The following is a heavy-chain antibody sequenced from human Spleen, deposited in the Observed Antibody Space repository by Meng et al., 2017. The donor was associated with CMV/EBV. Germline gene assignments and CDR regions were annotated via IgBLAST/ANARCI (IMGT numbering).Heavy chain of an antibody. CDR1: GFTFSSYS. CDR3: GKDRNYCSGTTCYFYSVDV. CDR2: ISSSSNYI. J-gene: IGHJ6*02. V-gene: IGHV3-21*01. Sequence: LSLTCAASGFTFSSYSMNWVRQAPGKGLEWVSSISSSSNYINYADSVKGRFTISRDNARNSVYLQMNSLRAGDTAVYYCGKDRNYCSGTTCYFYSVDVWGQGTTVTVSS. D-gene: IGHD2-15*01.